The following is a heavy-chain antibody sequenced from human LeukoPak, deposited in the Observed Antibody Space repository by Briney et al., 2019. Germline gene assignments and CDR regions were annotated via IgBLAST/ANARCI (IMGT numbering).Heavy chain of an antibody. Sequence: PSETLSLTCTVSGYSISSGYYWAWIRQPPGKGLEWIGSIYHSGSTYYNPSLKSRVTISIDTSKSQFSLNLSSVTAADTAVYFCARDPDYYDSGYWGQGTLVTVSS. V-gene: IGHV4-38-2*02. D-gene: IGHD3-22*01. J-gene: IGHJ4*02. CDR2: IYHSGST. CDR1: GYSISSGYY. CDR3: ARDPDYYDSGY.